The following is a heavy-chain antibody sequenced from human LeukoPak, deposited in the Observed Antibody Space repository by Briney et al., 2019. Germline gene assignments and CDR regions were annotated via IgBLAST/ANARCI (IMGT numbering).Heavy chain of an antibody. J-gene: IGHJ3*02. Sequence: GRSLRLSCAASGFTFSSYSMNWVRQAPGKGLEWVSSISSSSSYIYYAASVKGRFTISRDNAKNSLYLQMNSLRAEDTAVYYCAAGYSSSWAAFDIWGQGTMVTVSS. CDR2: ISSSSSYI. CDR3: AAGYSSSWAAFDI. V-gene: IGHV3-21*01. D-gene: IGHD6-13*01. CDR1: GFTFSSYS.